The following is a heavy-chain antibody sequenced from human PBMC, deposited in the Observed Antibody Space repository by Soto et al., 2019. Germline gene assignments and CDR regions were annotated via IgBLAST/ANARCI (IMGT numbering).Heavy chain of an antibody. Sequence: PGGSLRLSCAASGFTFSSYGMHWVRQAPGKGLEWVAVIWYDGSNKYYADSVKGRFTISRDNSKNTLYLRMNSLRAEDTAVYYCARCGAAATTSPPYYYYGMDVWGQGTTVTVSS. CDR1: GFTFSSYG. V-gene: IGHV3-33*01. D-gene: IGHD6-13*01. CDR2: IWYDGSNK. J-gene: IGHJ6*02. CDR3: ARCGAAATTSPPYYYYGMDV.